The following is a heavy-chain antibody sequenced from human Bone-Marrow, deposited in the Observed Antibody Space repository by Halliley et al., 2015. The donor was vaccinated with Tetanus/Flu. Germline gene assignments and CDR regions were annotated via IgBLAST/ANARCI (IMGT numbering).Heavy chain of an antibody. V-gene: IGHV4-28*01. J-gene: IGHJ4*02. D-gene: IGHD3-16*01. CDR3: ARNFWPCDSVWGTFGQ. CDR2: IFYEGTT. Sequence: IFYEGTTDYNPPLRSRVGMSVGTSKNQFSLKLTSVTAADTAVYFCARNFWPCDSVWGTFGQWGQGTLVSVSS.